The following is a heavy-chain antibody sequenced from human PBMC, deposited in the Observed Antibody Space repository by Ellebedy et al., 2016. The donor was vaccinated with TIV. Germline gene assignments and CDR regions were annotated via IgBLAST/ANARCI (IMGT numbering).Heavy chain of an antibody. CDR2: TFYRSKWYN. V-gene: IGHV6-1*01. D-gene: IGHD6-19*01. Sequence: SQTLSLTCAISGDSVSSSSAAWNWIRQSPSRGLAWLGRTFYRSKWYNDYAVSVKSRITINPDTSKNQFSLQLNSVTPEYTAVYYCARVRSSGWSYFDYWGQGTLVTVSS. J-gene: IGHJ4*02. CDR3: ARVRSSGWSYFDY. CDR1: GDSVSSSSAA.